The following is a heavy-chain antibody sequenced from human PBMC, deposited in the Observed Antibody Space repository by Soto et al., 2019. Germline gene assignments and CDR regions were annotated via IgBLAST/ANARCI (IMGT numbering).Heavy chain of an antibody. V-gene: IGHV3-7*01. D-gene: IGHD3-10*01. Sequence: GKGPEWVATIKDDGTEKYYVDSVKGRFTVSRDNAQNSLYLQMNSLRDEDTVVFNCARSDRMVLGVTDFWGQGSLVTVFS. J-gene: IGHJ4*02. CDR3: ARSDRMVLGVTDF. CDR2: IKDDGTEK.